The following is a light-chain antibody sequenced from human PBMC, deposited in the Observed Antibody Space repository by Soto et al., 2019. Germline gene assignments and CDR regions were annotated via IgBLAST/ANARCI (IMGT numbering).Light chain of an antibody. CDR1: QTVSTR. V-gene: IGKV3-11*01. CDR3: QQRSSWFT. CDR2: VAS. Sequence: EVVLTQSPATLSLSPGERATLSCRASQTVSTRLAWYQQKPGQAPRLLIYVASYRATGIPARFSGSGSGTNFTLIISRLEPDDFAVYYCQQRSSWFTFGQGTRLQIK. J-gene: IGKJ5*01.